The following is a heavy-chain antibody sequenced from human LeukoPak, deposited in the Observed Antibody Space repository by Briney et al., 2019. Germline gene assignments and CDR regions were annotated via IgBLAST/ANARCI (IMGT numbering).Heavy chain of an antibody. J-gene: IGHJ5*02. D-gene: IGHD6-19*01. CDR2: IKSKTDGGTT. CDR1: GFTFSNAW. V-gene: IGHV3-15*01. Sequence: GGSLRLSCAASGFTFSNAWMSWVRQAPGKGLEWVGRIKSKTDGGTTDYAAPVKGRFTISGDDSKNTLYLQMNSLKTEDTAVYYCTTGAVAGAKKNWFDPWGQGTLVTVSS. CDR3: TTGAVAGAKKNWFDP.